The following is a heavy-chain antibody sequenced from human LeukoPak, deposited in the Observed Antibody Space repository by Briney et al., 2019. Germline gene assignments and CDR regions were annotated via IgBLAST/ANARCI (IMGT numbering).Heavy chain of an antibody. CDR1: AFSVTNNY. CDR2: FYVGGAT. CDR3: ARVDGYNFFDY. Sequence: PGGSLTLSCAVSAFSVTNNYMSWVRHAPGKGLEWVSVFYVGGATYYADSVKGRFTISRDNSENTLYLQMKSLRAEDTAVYYRARVDGYNFFDYWGQGTLGTVSS. D-gene: IGHD5-24*01. V-gene: IGHV3-53*01. J-gene: IGHJ4*02.